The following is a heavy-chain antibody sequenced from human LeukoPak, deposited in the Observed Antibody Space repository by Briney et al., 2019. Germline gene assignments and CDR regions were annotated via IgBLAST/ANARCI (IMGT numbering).Heavy chain of an antibody. CDR2: IVVGSGNT. CDR1: GFTFTSSA. V-gene: IGHV1-58*02. Sequence: ASVKVSCKASGFTFTSSAMQWVRQARGQRLEWIGWIVVGSGNTNYAQKFQERVTITRDMSTSTAYMELSSLRSEDTAVYYCAVAVYCSGGSCYDFDYWGQGTLVAVSS. J-gene: IGHJ4*02. D-gene: IGHD2-15*01. CDR3: AVAVYCSGGSCYDFDY.